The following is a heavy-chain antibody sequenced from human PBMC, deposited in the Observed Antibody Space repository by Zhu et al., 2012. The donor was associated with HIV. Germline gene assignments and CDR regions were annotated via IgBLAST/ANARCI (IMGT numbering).Heavy chain of an antibody. CDR2: IYHSGST. Sequence: QVQLQESGPGLVKPSETLSLTCTVSGYSISSGYYWGWIRQPPGKGLEWIGSIYHSGSTYYNPSLKSRVTISVDTSKNQFSLKLSSVTAADTAVYYCAKGAMIAQHGDWGQGTLVTVSS. D-gene: IGHD3-22*01. CDR3: AKGAMIAQHGD. J-gene: IGHJ4*02. V-gene: IGHV4-38-2*02. CDR1: GYSISSGYY.